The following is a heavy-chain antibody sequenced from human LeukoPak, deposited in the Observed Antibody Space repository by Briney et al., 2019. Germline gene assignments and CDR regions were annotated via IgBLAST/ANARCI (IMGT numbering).Heavy chain of an antibody. D-gene: IGHD6-19*01. CDR1: GFTFSSYG. Sequence: PGGSLRLSCAASGFTFSSYGMHWVRQAPGKGLEWVAVISYDGSNKYYADSVKGRFTISRDNSKNTLYLQMNSLRAEDTAVYYCAKSTGWLGQNFDYWDQGTLVTVSS. J-gene: IGHJ4*02. V-gene: IGHV3-30*18. CDR3: AKSTGWLGQNFDY. CDR2: ISYDGSNK.